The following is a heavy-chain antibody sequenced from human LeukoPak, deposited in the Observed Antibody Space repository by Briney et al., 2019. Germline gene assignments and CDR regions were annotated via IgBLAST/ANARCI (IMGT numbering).Heavy chain of an antibody. J-gene: IGHJ4*02. D-gene: IGHD6-6*01. CDR3: AKGPTYSSSSLFAY. V-gene: IGHV3-9*03. Sequence: GGSLRLSCAASGFTFHDYAMHWVRQAPGKGLEWVSGISWNGGTIDYADSVKGRFTISRDNAKNSLYLQMNSLRPEDMALYYCAKGPTYSSSSLFAYWGQGILVAVSS. CDR1: GFTFHDYA. CDR2: ISWNGGTI.